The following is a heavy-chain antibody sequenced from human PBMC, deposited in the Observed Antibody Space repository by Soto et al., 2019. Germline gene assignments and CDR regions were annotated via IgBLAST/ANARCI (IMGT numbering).Heavy chain of an antibody. V-gene: IGHV3-15*01. D-gene: IGHD1-26*01. CDR2: IKSKSDDGTT. J-gene: IGHJ5*01. CDR3: NTDGVGSTYSWFDP. CDR1: AFIFSNVL. Sequence: GGSRRLSRVGAAFIFSNVLLNCVRQSPRNGLECVGHIKSKSDDGTTDYAAPVKGRFTISRDDSKNTLYLEMNSLQSEDTALYYCNTDGVGSTYSWFDPWGQGTLVAVYS.